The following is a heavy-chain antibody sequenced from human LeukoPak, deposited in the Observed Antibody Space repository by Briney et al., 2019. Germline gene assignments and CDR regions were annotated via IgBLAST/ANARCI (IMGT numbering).Heavy chain of an antibody. CDR3: AREDIVVVPAAPGFDY. Sequence: PGGSLRLSCAASRFTFSSYAMHWVRQAPGKGLEWVAVISYDGSNKYYADSVKGRFTISRDNSKNTLYLQMNSLRAEDTAVYYCAREDIVVVPAAPGFDYWGQGTLVTVSS. V-gene: IGHV3-30-3*01. D-gene: IGHD2-2*01. J-gene: IGHJ4*02. CDR1: RFTFSSYA. CDR2: ISYDGSNK.